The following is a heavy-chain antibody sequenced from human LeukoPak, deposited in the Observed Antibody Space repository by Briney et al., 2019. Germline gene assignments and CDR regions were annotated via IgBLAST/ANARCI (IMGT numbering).Heavy chain of an antibody. J-gene: IGHJ3*02. D-gene: IGHD3-10*01. CDR3: ARDRAGVYSYGSGSYYKRADAFDI. V-gene: IGHV6-1*01. CDR1: GDSVSSNSAA. Sequence: SQTLSLTCAISGDSVSSNSAAWNWIRQSPSSGLEWLGRTYYRSKWYNDYAVSVKSRITINPDTSKNQFSLQLNSVPPEDTAVYYCARDRAGVYSYGSGSYYKRADAFDIWGQGTMVTVSS. CDR2: TYYRSKWYN.